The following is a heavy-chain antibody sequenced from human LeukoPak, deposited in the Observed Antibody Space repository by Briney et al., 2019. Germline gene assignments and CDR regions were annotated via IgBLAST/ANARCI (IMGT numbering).Heavy chain of an antibody. CDR2: IYHSGST. CDR1: GGSISSGGYS. J-gene: IGHJ4*02. Sequence: PSETLSLTCAVSGGSISSGGYSWSWIRQSPGKGLEWIGYIYHSGSTYYNPSLKSRVTISVDRSKNQFSLKLSSVTAADTAVYYCASYYYDSSGFDYWGQGTLVTVSS. CDR3: ASYYYDSSGFDY. D-gene: IGHD3-22*01. V-gene: IGHV4-30-2*06.